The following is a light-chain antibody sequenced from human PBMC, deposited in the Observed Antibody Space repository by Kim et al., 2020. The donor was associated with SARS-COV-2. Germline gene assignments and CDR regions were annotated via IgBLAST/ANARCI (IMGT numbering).Light chain of an antibody. Sequence: GQSITISCTGTISDVGGYNYVSWYQQHPGKAPNLMIYDVSNRPSGVSNRFSGSKSGNTASLTISGLQAEDEADYYCSSYTSSSTRVFGGGTQLTVL. V-gene: IGLV2-14*03. CDR2: DVS. J-gene: IGLJ3*02. CDR1: ISDVGGYNY. CDR3: SSYTSSSTRV.